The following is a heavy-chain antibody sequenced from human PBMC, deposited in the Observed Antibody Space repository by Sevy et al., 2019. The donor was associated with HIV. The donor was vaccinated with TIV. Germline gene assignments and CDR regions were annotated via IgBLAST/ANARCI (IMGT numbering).Heavy chain of an antibody. CDR1: GGSIGTYY. D-gene: IGHD1-20*01. J-gene: IGHJ4*02. V-gene: IGHV4-59*01. CDR3: ARIVLHNWTFDY. CDR2: IYDSDSGTT. Sequence: SETLSLTCTVSGGSIGTYYWSWIRQPPGKGLEWIGYIYDSDSGTTKYNPSLKSRVTMSLDTSNNQFSLKLSSVTAADTAVYYCARIVLHNWTFDYWGQGTLVTVSS.